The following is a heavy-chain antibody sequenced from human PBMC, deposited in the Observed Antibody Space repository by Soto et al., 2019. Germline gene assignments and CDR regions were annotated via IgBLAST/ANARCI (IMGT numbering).Heavy chain of an antibody. Sequence: GGSLRLACAASGFTVSSNYMSWVRQASGKGLEWVSVIYSGGSTYYADSVKGRFTISRDNSKNTLYLQMNSLRAEDTAVYYCARVVATAIHYFDYWGQGT. CDR2: IYSGGST. CDR1: GFTVSSNY. J-gene: IGHJ4*02. V-gene: IGHV3-53*01. CDR3: ARVVATAIHYFDY. D-gene: IGHD2-21*02.